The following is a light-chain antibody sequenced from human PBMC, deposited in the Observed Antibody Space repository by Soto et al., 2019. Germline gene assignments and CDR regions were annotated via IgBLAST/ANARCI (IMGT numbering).Light chain of an antibody. CDR3: QQYSNWPPIT. J-gene: IGKJ5*01. V-gene: IGKV3-15*01. CDR1: HYIYSN. Sequence: EIVMTQSPATLSVSPGERATLSCTASHYIYSNVAWFQQRPGQAPRLLIYAASTRATGIPPRFSGSGSGTELTLTISSLQSEAFAVYYCQQYSNWPPITFGKGKRREIK. CDR2: AAS.